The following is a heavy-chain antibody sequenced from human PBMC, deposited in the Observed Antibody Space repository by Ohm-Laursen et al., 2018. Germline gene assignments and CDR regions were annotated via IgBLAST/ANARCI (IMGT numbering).Heavy chain of an antibody. CDR1: GYTFTGYY. CDR3: ARVPIYSGSYDY. D-gene: IGHD1-26*01. Sequence: GASVKVSCKASGYTFTGYYMHWVRQAPGQGLEWMGWINPNSGGTNYAQKFQGRVTMTRDTSISTAYMELSRLRSDDTAVYYFARVPIYSGSYDYWGQGTLVTVSS. V-gene: IGHV1-2*02. J-gene: IGHJ4*02. CDR2: INPNSGGT.